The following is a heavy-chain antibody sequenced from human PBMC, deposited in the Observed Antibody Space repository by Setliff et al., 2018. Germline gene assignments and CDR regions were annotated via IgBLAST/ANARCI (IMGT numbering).Heavy chain of an antibody. V-gene: IGHV1-18*01. CDR3: ARDADYYDSAENPIVDY. D-gene: IGHD3-22*01. CDR2: INTNNGAT. J-gene: IGHJ4*02. Sequence: ASVKVSCKASGYTFTTYGISWVRQAPGQGLEWMGCINTNNGATYYAHKVQGRLTMTTDTSTSTAYMELRSLRSDDTAVYYCARDADYYDSAENPIVDYWGQGTLVTVSS. CDR1: GYTFTTYG.